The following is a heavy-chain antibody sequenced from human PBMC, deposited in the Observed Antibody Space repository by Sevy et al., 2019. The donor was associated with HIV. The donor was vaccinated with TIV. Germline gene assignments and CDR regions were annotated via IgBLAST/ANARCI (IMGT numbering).Heavy chain of an antibody. D-gene: IGHD3-10*01. J-gene: IGHJ4*02. CDR3: ARESYGSGVDY. V-gene: IGHV4-4*07. CDR1: GGSISSYY. Sequence: SETLSLTCTGSGGSISSYYWSWIRQPAGKGLEGIGRIYTRGSTNYNPSLKSRVTMSVDTSKNQFSLKLSSVTAADTAVYYCARESYGSGVDYWGQGTLVTVSS. CDR2: IYTRGST.